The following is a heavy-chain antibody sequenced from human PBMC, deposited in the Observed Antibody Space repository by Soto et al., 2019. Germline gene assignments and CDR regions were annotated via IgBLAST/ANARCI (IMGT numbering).Heavy chain of an antibody. V-gene: IGHV2-5*02. CDR3: AVLIEFRSSSFFDY. J-gene: IGHJ4*02. Sequence: GXTLVTPTKTLTXSCTFSRFSLSTSGVGVVWIRQPPVKALEWLALIYFDDDNRYSPSLQSSLTITKDTSKNHVVLTMTTMDPVDTAKYYCAVLIEFRSSSFFDYWGQGTLGPVSS. CDR2: IYFDDDN. CDR1: RFSLSTSGVG. D-gene: IGHD6-6*01.